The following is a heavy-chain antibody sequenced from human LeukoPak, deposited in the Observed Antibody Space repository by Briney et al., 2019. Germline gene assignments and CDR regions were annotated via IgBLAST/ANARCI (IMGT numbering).Heavy chain of an antibody. CDR3: ARVTVTTAPFPYYFDY. J-gene: IGHJ4*02. D-gene: IGHD4-17*01. V-gene: IGHV3-72*01. CDR1: GFTFSDHY. Sequence: GGSLRLSCAASGFTFSDHYMDWVRQAPGKGLDWVGRTRNKANSYTTEYAASVKGRFTISRDDSKNLLYLQMNSLKTEDTAVYYCARVTVTTAPFPYYFDYWGQGTLVTVSS. CDR2: TRNKANSYTT.